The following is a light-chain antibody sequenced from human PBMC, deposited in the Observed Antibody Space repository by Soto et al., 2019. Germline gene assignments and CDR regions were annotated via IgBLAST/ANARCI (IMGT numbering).Light chain of an antibody. CDR1: SSDVGGYNY. V-gene: IGLV2-8*01. Sequence: QSALTQPPSASGSPGQSVTISCTGTSSDVGGYNYVSWYQHHPGKAPKLMLYEVSTRPSGVPDRFSGSKSGNTASLTVSGLQFEDEADYYCASWDDSLSGWVFGGGTQLTVL. CDR2: EVS. CDR3: ASWDDSLSGWV. J-gene: IGLJ3*02.